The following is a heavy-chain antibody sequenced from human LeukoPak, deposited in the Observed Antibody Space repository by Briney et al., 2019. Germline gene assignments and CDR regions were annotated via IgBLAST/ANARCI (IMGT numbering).Heavy chain of an antibody. CDR3: ARDFSAAFDI. CDR1: GGSISSGGYY. V-gene: IGHV4-61*02. D-gene: IGHD2/OR15-2a*01. CDR2: ISSSGST. Sequence: SQTLSLTCTVSGGSISSGGYYWSWIRQPAGKGLEWIGRISSSGSTNYNPSLKSRVTLSVDTSKSQFSLKLSSVTAADTAVYYCARDFSAAFDIWGQGTMVTVSS. J-gene: IGHJ3*02.